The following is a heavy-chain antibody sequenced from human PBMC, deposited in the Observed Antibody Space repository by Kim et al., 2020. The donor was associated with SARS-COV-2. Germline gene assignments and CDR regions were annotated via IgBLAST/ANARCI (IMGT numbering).Heavy chain of an antibody. Sequence: GGSLRLSCAASGFTFSSYGMHWVRQAPGKGLEWVAVIWYDGSNKYYADSVKGRFTISRDNSKNTLYLQMNSLRAEDTAVYYCARSHHRGGDWNYYYYYGMDVWGQGTTVTVSS. CDR3: ARSHHRGGDWNYYYYYGMDV. CDR2: IWYDGSNK. CDR1: GFTFSSYG. D-gene: IGHD2-21*02. J-gene: IGHJ6*02. V-gene: IGHV3-33*01.